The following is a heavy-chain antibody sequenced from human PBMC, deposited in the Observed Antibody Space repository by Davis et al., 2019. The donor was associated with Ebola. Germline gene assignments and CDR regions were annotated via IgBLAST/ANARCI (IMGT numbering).Heavy chain of an antibody. D-gene: IGHD2-2*03. Sequence: GESLKISCAASGFTFSDYYMSWIRQAPGKGLEWVSYISSSGSTIYYADSVKGRFTISRDNAKNSLYLQMNSLRAEDTAVYYCARGGLDIVVVPAAMLGYYYYGMDVWGKGTTVTVSS. J-gene: IGHJ6*04. CDR2: ISSSGSTI. CDR1: GFTFSDYY. V-gene: IGHV3-11*04. CDR3: ARGGLDIVVVPAAMLGYYYYGMDV.